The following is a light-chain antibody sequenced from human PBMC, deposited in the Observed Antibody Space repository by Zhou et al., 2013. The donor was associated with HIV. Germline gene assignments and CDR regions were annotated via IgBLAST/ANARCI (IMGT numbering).Light chain of an antibody. Sequence: IRMTQSPSSFSASTGDRVTITCRASQGISSWLGWYQQKPGKAPKLLIYKASSLESGVPSRFSGSGSGTEFTLTISSLQPDDFATYYCQQYNTYWWTFGQGTKVEIK. CDR2: KAS. V-gene: IGKV1-5*03. CDR3: QQYNTYWWT. CDR1: QGISSW. J-gene: IGKJ1*01.